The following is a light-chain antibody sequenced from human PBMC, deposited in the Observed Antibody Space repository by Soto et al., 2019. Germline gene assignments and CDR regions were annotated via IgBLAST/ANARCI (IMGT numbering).Light chain of an antibody. Sequence: EIVLTQSPGTLSLSPGERATLSCRAIQSVSSSYLAWYQQKTGQAPKLLIYGAASRATGIPDRISGSGSATAFTLTISRLEPEDVSTYYCQQLNSYPLFTFGPGTKVDIK. V-gene: IGKV3-20*01. CDR3: QQLNSYPLFT. CDR1: QSVSSSY. CDR2: GAA. J-gene: IGKJ3*01.